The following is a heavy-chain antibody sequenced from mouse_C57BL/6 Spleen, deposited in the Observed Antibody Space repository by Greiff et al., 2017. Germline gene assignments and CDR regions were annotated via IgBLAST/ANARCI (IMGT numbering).Heavy chain of an antibody. J-gene: IGHJ3*01. Sequence: EVMLVESGGGLVKPGGSLKLSCAASGFTFSDYGMHWVRQAPEKGLEWVAYISSGSSTIYYADTVKGRFTISRDNAKNTLFLQMTSLRTEDTAMYYWATGSHYDYGEGWFAYWGQGTLVTVSA. CDR3: ATGSHYDYGEGWFAY. V-gene: IGHV5-17*01. CDR1: GFTFSDYG. CDR2: ISSGSSTI. D-gene: IGHD2-4*01.